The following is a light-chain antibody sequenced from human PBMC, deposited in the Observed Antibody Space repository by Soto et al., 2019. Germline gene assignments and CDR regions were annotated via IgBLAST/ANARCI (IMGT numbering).Light chain of an antibody. Sequence: EIVMTPSPATLSVSPVDRATLSCRASQSVSSNLVWYQQKPGQAPRLLIYGASTRVTGIPARFSGSGSGTEFTLTISGLQSEDFAVYYCQQYHNWWTFGQGTKVDIK. CDR3: QQYHNWWT. V-gene: IGKV3-15*01. J-gene: IGKJ1*01. CDR2: GAS. CDR1: QSVSSN.